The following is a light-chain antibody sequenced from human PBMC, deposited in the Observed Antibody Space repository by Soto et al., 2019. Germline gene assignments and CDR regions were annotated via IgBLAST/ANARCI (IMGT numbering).Light chain of an antibody. CDR3: TSSTSGSLYV. Sequence: QYDFTPASSLSGSPGQSITISCTGTSSDVGGYNYVSWYQQFPGKVPKLLIYNVSNRPSGVSNRFSGSKSGNTASLTISGLQAEDEADYFCTSSTSGSLYVFGTGTKVTGL. J-gene: IGLJ1*01. CDR2: NVS. CDR1: SSDVGGYNY. V-gene: IGLV2-14*01.